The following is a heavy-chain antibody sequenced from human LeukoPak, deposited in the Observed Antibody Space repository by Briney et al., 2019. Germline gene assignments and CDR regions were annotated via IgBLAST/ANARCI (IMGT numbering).Heavy chain of an antibody. CDR2: MNPNSGNT. CDR3: ARAATMVRGVIRYYYYYGMDV. D-gene: IGHD3-10*01. CDR1: GYTFTSYD. J-gene: IGHJ6*02. Sequence: GASVKVSCKASGYTFTSYDINWVRQATGQGLEWMGWMNPNSGNTGYAQKFQGRVTMTRNTSISTACMELSSLRSEDTAVYYCARAATMVRGVIRYYYYYGMDVWGQGTTVTVSS. V-gene: IGHV1-8*01.